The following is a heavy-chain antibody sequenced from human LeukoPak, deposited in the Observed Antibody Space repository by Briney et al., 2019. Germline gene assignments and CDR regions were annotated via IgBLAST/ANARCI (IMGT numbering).Heavy chain of an antibody. D-gene: IGHD3-22*01. CDR3: ARAGHNSNSGGYDF. J-gene: IGHJ4*02. CDR2: IDPDTGDT. Sequence: ATVKVSCKPSGYTFIDHYLHWVRQAPGQGLESLGWIDPDTGDTNYPQKFQGRVTMTRDTSSSTAYMELNRLRSDDTAVYYCARAGHNSNSGGYDFWGLGTLVTVSS. V-gene: IGHV1-2*02. CDR1: GYTFIDHY.